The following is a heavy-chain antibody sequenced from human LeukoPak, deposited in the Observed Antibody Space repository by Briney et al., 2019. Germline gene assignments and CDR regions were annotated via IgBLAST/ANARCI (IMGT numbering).Heavy chain of an antibody. J-gene: IGHJ4*02. D-gene: IGHD1-26*01. Sequence: PGGSLRLSCAASGFTFSSYEMNWVRQAPGKGLEWVSYISSSSSTIYYADSVKGRFTISRDNAKNSLYLQMNSLRDEDTAVYYCARDPPYSGSYYGFDYWGQGTLVTVSS. CDR1: GFTFSSYE. CDR2: ISSSSSTI. CDR3: ARDPPYSGSYYGFDY. V-gene: IGHV3-48*02.